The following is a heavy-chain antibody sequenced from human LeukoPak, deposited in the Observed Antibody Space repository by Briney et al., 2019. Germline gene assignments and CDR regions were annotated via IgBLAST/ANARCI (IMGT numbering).Heavy chain of an antibody. CDR3: ARGRTFDN. CDR1: GGSISIYY. V-gene: IGHV4-59*07. CDR2: IYDRGST. J-gene: IGHJ4*02. Sequence: PSDTLSLTCTVSGGSISIYYWSWIRQPPGKGLEWIGNIYDRGSTNYNPSLKSRVTISVDTSKNQFSLRLSSVTAADTAVYYCARGRTFDNWGQGTLVTVS.